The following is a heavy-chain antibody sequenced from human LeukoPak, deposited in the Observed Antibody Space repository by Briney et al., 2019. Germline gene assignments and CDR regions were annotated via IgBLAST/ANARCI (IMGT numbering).Heavy chain of an antibody. D-gene: IGHD3-3*01. CDR3: ARDRAGFWSGPHDY. CDR2: IWYDGSNK. V-gene: IGHV3-33*01. J-gene: IGHJ4*02. CDR1: GLTFSSYG. Sequence: GGSLRLSCAASGLTFSSYGMHWVRQAPGKGLEGVAVIWYDGSNKYYADSVKGRFTISRDNSKNTLYLQMNSLRAEDTAVYYCARDRAGFWSGPHDYWGQGTLVTVSS.